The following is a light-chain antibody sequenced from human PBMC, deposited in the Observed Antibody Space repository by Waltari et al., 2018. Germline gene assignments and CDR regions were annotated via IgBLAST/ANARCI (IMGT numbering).Light chain of an antibody. Sequence: EVVMTQSPATLSVSPGERATLSCRASQSVSSNLAWYQQKPGQAPRLLLYGASTGATGIPARFSGSGSGTEFTLTISSMQSEDFAVYYCQQYNNWPPWTFGQGTKVEIK. J-gene: IGKJ1*01. CDR3: QQYNNWPPWT. CDR1: QSVSSN. V-gene: IGKV3-15*01. CDR2: GAS.